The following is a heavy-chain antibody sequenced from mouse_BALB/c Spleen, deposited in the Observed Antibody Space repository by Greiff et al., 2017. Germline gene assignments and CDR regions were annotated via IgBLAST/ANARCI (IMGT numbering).Heavy chain of an antibody. CDR2: ISDGGSYT. Sequence: EVNVVESGGGLVKPGGSLKLSCAASGFTFSDYYMYWVRQTPEKRLEWVATISDGGSYTYYPDSVKGRFTISRDNAKNNLYLQMSSLKSEDTAMYYCARDGYYGSSGDYWGQGTTLTVSS. J-gene: IGHJ2*01. V-gene: IGHV5-4*02. CDR1: GFTFSDYY. CDR3: ARDGYYGSSGDY. D-gene: IGHD1-1*01.